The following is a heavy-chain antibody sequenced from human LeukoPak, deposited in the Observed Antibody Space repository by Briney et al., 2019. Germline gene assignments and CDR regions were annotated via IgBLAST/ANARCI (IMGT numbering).Heavy chain of an antibody. CDR2: TYYRSKWYN. CDR1: GDSHPRNSVT. V-gene: IGHV6-1*01. D-gene: IGHD2-2*01. CDR3: ARRLTQYDCFDP. Sequence: SQTLSLTLAISGDSHPRNSVTWNWLRQSPSRGLEWLGRTYYRSKWYNDYAVSVRGRITVNPDTSKNQFSLHLNSVTPEDTAVYYCARRLTQYDCFDPWGQGILVTVSS. J-gene: IGHJ5*02.